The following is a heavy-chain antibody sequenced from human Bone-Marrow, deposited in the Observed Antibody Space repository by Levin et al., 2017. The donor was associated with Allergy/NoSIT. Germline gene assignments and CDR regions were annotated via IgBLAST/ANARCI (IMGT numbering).Heavy chain of an antibody. CDR2: ISSASSYI. CDR1: GFTFSSYS. V-gene: IGHV3-21*01. D-gene: IGHD4-11*01. CDR3: ARDRTTVDSPIDY. Sequence: GGSLRLSCAASGFTFSSYSMNWVRQAPGKGLEWVSSISSASSYIYYADSVKGRLTISRDNAENSLYLQMNSLRAEDTAVYYCARDRTTVDSPIDYWGQGTLVTVSS. J-gene: IGHJ4*02.